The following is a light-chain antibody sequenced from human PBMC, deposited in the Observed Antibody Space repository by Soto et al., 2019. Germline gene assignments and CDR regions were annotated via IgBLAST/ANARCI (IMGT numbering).Light chain of an antibody. Sequence: DVVMTQSPDSLAVSLCERATISCKAIQSLLHGSNNKNYLAWYKQKPGQPPKVLIYRESTRESGVPDRFSGSGSGTDLNLTISRLQAEDVAVYYCQQYNSIVRTFGQGTKVDIK. V-gene: IGKV4-1*01. CDR1: QSLLHGSNNKNY. CDR2: RES. J-gene: IGKJ1*01. CDR3: QQYNSIVRT.